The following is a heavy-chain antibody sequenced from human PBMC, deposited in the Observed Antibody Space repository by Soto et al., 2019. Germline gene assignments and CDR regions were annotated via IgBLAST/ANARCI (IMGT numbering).Heavy chain of an antibody. CDR2: IYYSGST. J-gene: IGHJ4*02. Sequence: PSETLAVTCTVSGGSISSYYWSWIRQPPGKGLEWIGYIYYSGSTNYNPSLKSRVTISVDTSKNQFSLKLSSVTAADTAVYYCARFRQYASGSYYDYWGQGTLVTVSS. CDR3: ARFRQYASGSYYDY. CDR1: GGSISSYY. D-gene: IGHD3-10*01. V-gene: IGHV4-59*01.